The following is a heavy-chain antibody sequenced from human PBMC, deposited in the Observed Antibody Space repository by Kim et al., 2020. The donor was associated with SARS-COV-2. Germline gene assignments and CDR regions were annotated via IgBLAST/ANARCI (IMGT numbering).Heavy chain of an antibody. Sequence: GGSLRLSCAASGFTFGDYGMSWVRQAPGKGLEWVSGINWNGGSTGYADSVKGRFTISRDNAKNSLYLQMNSLRAEDTALYYCARGRKQWLTYYCYYGMDVWGQGNTLTVS. CDR1: GFTFGDYG. D-gene: IGHD6-19*01. V-gene: IGHV3-20*04. CDR3: ARGRKQWLTYYCYYGMDV. CDR2: INWNGGST. J-gene: IGHJ6*02.